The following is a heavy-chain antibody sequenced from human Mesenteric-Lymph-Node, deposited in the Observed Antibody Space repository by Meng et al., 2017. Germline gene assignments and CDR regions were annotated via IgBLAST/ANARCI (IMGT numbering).Heavy chain of an antibody. V-gene: IGHV3-74*01. J-gene: IGHJ4*02. D-gene: IGHD5-12*01. CDR2: INSDGSST. CDR3: AKDRRRLREFDY. Sequence: GESLKISCAASGFTFSSYWMHWVRQAPGKGLVWVSRINSDGSSTSYADSVKGRFTISRDNSKNTLYLQMNSLRAEDTAVYYCAKDRRRLREFDYWGQGTLVTVSS. CDR1: GFTFSSYW.